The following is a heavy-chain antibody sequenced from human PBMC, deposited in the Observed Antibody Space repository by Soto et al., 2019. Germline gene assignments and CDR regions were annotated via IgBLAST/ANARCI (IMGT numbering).Heavy chain of an antibody. CDR1: GGSISSSSYY. D-gene: IGHD4-17*01. Sequence: QLQLQESGPGLVKPSETLSLTCTVSGGSISSSSYYWGWIRQPPGKGLEWIGRIYYRGSTYYHPSLKSRVTLSVDTSTNQYSLKLSSVTAADTAVYYCARHFGADFGGNDILIEYFQHRGQGTLVTVSS. V-gene: IGHV4-39*01. J-gene: IGHJ1*01. CDR3: ARHFGADFGGNDILIEYFQH. CDR2: IYYRGST.